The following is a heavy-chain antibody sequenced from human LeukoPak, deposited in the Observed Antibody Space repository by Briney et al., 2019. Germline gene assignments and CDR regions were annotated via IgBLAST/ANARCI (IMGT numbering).Heavy chain of an antibody. J-gene: IGHJ4*02. D-gene: IGHD3-16*02. Sequence: ASVKVSCKASGYTFTSYGISWVRQAPGQGLEWMGWISAYNGNTNYAQKFQGRVTITADESTSTAYMELSSLRSEDTAVYYCARDDGPYYDYVWGSYRTTDYWGQGTLVTVSS. V-gene: IGHV1-18*01. CDR2: ISAYNGNT. CDR1: GYTFTSYG. CDR3: ARDDGPYYDYVWGSYRTTDY.